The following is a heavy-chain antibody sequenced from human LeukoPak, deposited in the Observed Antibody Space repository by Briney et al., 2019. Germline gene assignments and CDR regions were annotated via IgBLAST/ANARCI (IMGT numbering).Heavy chain of an antibody. V-gene: IGHV3-11*06. CDR3: ARTYYYDSSGYSNDY. J-gene: IGHJ4*02. CDR1: GFTFSDYY. D-gene: IGHD3-22*01. CDR2: ISSSSSYT. Sequence: TGGSLRLSCAASGFTFSDYYMSWIRQAPGKGLECVSYISSSSSYTNYADSVKGRFTISKDNAKNSLYLQMNSLRAEDTAVYYCARTYYYDSSGYSNDYWGQGTLVTVSS.